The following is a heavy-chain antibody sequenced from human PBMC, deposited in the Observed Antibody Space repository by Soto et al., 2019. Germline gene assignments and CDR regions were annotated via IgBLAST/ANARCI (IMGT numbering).Heavy chain of an antibody. CDR2: INSGGNT. CDR3: AREVRYYGSGSDYNVWGTYHYGMDV. J-gene: IGHJ6*02. CDR1: GFTVNSNY. V-gene: IGHV3-53*01. D-gene: IGHD3-10*01. Sequence: GGSLRLSCAASGFTVNSNYMSWVRQAPGKGLEWVSVINSGGNTYYADSVKGRFTISRDNSKNTVYLQMNSLRAEDTAVYYCAREVRYYGSGSDYNVWGTYHYGMDVWGQGTTVTV.